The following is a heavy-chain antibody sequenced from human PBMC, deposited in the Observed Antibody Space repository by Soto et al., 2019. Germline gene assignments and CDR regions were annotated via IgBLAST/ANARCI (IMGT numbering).Heavy chain of an antibody. CDR1: GYSFTSYW. CDR2: IDPSDSYT. Sequence: XDSLKVSWQCSGYSFTSYWISLVLQMPGKGLEWMGRIDPSDSYTNYSPSFQGHVTISADKSISTAYLQWSSLKASDTAMYYCASDSYSSSWNYWGQGTLVTV. V-gene: IGHV5-10-1*01. J-gene: IGHJ4*02. D-gene: IGHD6-13*01. CDR3: ASDSYSSSWNY.